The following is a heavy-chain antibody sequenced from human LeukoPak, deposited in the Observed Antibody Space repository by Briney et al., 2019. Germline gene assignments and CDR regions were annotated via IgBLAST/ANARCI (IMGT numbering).Heavy chain of an antibody. CDR2: IYYSGNT. J-gene: IGHJ2*01. D-gene: IGHD6-13*01. Sequence: SETLSLTCTVSGGSISSYYWSWIRQPPGKGLEWIGYIYYSGNTNYNPSLKSRVTISVDTSKNQFSLKLSSVTAADAAVYYCARVYYSRSYDYWYFDRWGRGTLVTVSS. CDR1: GGSISSYY. V-gene: IGHV4-59*01. CDR3: ARVYYSRSYDYWYFDR.